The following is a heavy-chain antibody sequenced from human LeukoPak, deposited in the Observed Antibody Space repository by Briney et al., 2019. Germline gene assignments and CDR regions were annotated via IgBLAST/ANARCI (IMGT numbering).Heavy chain of an antibody. Sequence: PGGSLRLSCAASGFAFSSYSMNWVRQAPGKGLEWVSSISSSSSYIYYADSVKGRFTISRDNAKNSLYLQMNSLRAEDTAVYYCARDETYCSSTSCYEGNFDYWGQGTLVTVSS. CDR3: ARDETYCSSTSCYEGNFDY. CDR2: ISSSSSYI. J-gene: IGHJ4*02. D-gene: IGHD2-2*01. V-gene: IGHV3-21*01. CDR1: GFAFSSYS.